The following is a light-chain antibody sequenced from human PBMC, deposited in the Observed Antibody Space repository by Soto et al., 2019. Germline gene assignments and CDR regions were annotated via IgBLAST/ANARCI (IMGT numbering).Light chain of an antibody. Sequence: QSALTQPPSASGSPGQSVTISCTGTSSDVGGYNYVSWYQQHPGKAPKLMIYDVSKRPSGVPDRFSGSKSGNTASLTVSGLQAAEEDEDYCSSYAGSNNFVVFGGGTKLTVL. CDR3: SSYAGSNNFVV. J-gene: IGLJ2*01. CDR2: DVS. CDR1: SSDVGGYNY. V-gene: IGLV2-8*01.